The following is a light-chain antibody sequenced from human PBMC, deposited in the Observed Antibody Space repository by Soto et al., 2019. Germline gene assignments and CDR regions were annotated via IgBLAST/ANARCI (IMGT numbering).Light chain of an antibody. CDR1: SSDVGGYNY. CDR2: DVN. V-gene: IGLV2-11*01. J-gene: IGLJ1*01. Sequence: QSVLTQPRSVSGSPGQSVAVSCTGTSSDVGGYNYVSWYQQHPGKAPKLMIYDVNKRPSGVPDRFSGSKSGNTASLTISGLQAEDEADYYCCSYAGNVYGFGTGTKVTVL. CDR3: CSYAGNVYG.